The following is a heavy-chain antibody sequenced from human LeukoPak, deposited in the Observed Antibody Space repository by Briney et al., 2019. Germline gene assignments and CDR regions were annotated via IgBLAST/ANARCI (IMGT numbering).Heavy chain of an antibody. CDR1: GFTFSSYG. CDR3: ARGGTEYQLLIGNY. Sequence: PGGSLRLSCAASGFTFSSYGMHWVRQAPGKGLEWVAFIRYDGSNKYYADSVKGRFTISRDNSKNTLYLQMNSLRAEDTAVYYCARGGTEYQLLIGNYWGQGTLVTVSS. CDR2: IRYDGSNK. J-gene: IGHJ4*02. V-gene: IGHV3-30*02. D-gene: IGHD2-2*01.